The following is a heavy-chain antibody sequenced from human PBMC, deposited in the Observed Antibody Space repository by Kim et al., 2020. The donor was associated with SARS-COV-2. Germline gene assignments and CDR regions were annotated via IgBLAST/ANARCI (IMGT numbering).Heavy chain of an antibody. CDR2: ISGSGGST. Sequence: GGSLRLSCAASGFTFSSYAMSWVRQAPGKGLEWVSAISGSGGSTYSADSVKDRFTISRDTSKNTLYMQMNSLRAEDTAVYYCVSAPTIFGVVPFDYWGQG. V-gene: IGHV3-23*01. D-gene: IGHD3-3*01. CDR3: VSAPTIFGVVPFDY. CDR1: GFTFSSYA. J-gene: IGHJ4*02.